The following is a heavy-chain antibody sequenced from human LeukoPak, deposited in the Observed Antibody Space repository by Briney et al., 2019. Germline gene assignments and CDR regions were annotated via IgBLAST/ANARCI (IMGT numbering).Heavy chain of an antibody. CDR3: AAGHQNSLEGY. Sequence: GGSLRLSCAASGFSITGCPLSWVRQAPGPGLELVSAVGVRTNYADSVKCRFTISRDGSKNTLYLQMNSLTVEDTAIYFCAAGHQNSLEGYWGQGTLVSVAS. V-gene: IGHV3-23*01. CDR2: VGVRT. D-gene: IGHD1-1*01. CDR1: GFSITGCP. J-gene: IGHJ4*02.